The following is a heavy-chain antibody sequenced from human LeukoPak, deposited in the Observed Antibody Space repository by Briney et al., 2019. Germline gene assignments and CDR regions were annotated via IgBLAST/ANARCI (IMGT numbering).Heavy chain of an antibody. CDR2: IRYDGINK. D-gene: IGHD2-21*01. V-gene: IGHV3-30*02. J-gene: IGHJ4*02. Sequence: GGSLRLSCAASGFTFSDYGMHWVRQAPGKGLEWVAFIRYDGINKYYADSVQGRFSISRDNTKNSLYLHMSSLRADDTAVYFCATVAGYFDYWGQGTLVTVSS. CDR1: GFTFSDYG. CDR3: ATVAGYFDY.